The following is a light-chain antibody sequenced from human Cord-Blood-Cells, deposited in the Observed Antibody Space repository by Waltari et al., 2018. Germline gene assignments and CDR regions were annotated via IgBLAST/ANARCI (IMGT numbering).Light chain of an antibody. V-gene: IGKV3-20*01. CDR1: QCVSSSY. CDR2: GAS. CDR3: QQYGSSRT. J-gene: IGKJ1*01. Sequence: EIVLTLSAGTLSLSPGERANLSCSASQCVSSSYFSWYQQKPGQAPRLLIYGASSRATDIPDRFSGSGSGTDFTLTISRLEPEDFAVYYCQQYGSSRTFGQGTKVEIK.